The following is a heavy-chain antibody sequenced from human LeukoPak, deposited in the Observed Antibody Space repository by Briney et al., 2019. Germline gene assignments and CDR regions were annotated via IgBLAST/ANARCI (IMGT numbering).Heavy chain of an antibody. Sequence: PSETLSLTCTVSTDSISKSLYHWAWVRQPPGKGLEWIAEIYYQGNTYYNPSLSGRVTISVGTSKNQFSLQLNAVTAADTALYFCASVKLGYYYDTNGYFDSWGQGIPVTVSS. CDR1: TDSISKSLYH. J-gene: IGHJ4*02. CDR2: IYYQGNT. D-gene: IGHD3-22*01. CDR3: ASVKLGYYYDTNGYFDS. V-gene: IGHV4-39*07.